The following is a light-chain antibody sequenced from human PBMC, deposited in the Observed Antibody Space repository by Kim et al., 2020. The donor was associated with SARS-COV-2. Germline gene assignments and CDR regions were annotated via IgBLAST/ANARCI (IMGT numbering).Light chain of an antibody. CDR2: SNN. CDR1: SSNIGSDT. Sequence: QSVLTQPPSASETPGQRVTISCSGSSSNIGSDTVNWYQQLPGTAPKLLIYSNNQRPSGVPDRFSGSKSGTSASLAISGLQSEDEADYYCAAWDDSLNVWVFGGGTKLTVL. J-gene: IGLJ3*02. CDR3: AAWDDSLNVWV. V-gene: IGLV1-44*01.